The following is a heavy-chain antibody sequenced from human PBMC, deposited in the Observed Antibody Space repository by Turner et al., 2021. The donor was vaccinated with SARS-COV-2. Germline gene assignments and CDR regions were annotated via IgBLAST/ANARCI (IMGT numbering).Heavy chain of an antibody. CDR1: GGSISSSY. J-gene: IGHJ4*02. CDR3: ARDRKYITGRSVLYYFDH. D-gene: IGHD6-19*01. V-gene: IGHV4-4*07. CDR2: IDTIDIT. Sequence: QVQLQESGPGLVKPSETLSLTCTVSGGSISSSYWSWIRQPAGKGLEWIGRIDTIDITTYNPSLKSRVTMSVDTSKNQFSLRLTSVTAADTAVYYCARDRKYITGRSVLYYFDHWGPGTLVTVSS.